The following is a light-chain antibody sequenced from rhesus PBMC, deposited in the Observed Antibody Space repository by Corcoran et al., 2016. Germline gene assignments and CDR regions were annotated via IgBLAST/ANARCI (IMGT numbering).Light chain of an antibody. CDR1: QGITNA. CDR3: QQGYSSPLT. Sequence: DVQMSQSPSSLSASVGDKVTITCRASQGITNALAWSQQKPGKAPKLLIFAASSLGSGVPSRFSGSRSGTEFTLTIGSLQPEDFGTYYCQQGYSSPLTFGGGTKV. V-gene: IGKV1-33*02. CDR2: AAS. J-gene: IGKJ4*01.